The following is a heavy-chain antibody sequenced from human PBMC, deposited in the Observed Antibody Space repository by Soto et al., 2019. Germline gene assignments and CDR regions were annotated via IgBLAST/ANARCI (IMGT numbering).Heavy chain of an antibody. CDR2: VSFDGDFK. D-gene: IGHD2-8*01. CDR1: GFTFSNYP. CDR3: ARDPPTANPFDAFDL. Sequence: QVLLVESGGGVVQPGRSLRLSCAASGFTFSNYPMHWVRQVPGKGLEWVALVSFDGDFKNYADSVKGRLTISRDNSKKTLYLHVNILKHEDTAIYYCARDPPTANPFDAFDLWGHGTMVTVSS. V-gene: IGHV3-30-3*01. J-gene: IGHJ3*01.